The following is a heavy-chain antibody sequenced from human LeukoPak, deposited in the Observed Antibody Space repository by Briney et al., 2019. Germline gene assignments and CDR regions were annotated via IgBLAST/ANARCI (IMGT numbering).Heavy chain of an antibody. CDR1: GYSFTSYW. J-gene: IGHJ3*02. CDR2: IYPGDSDT. CDR3: ARRGYDSSGYRDAFDI. V-gene: IGHV5-51*01. D-gene: IGHD3-22*01. Sequence: GESLKISCKGSGYSFTSYWIGWVRQMPGKGLEWMGIIYPGDSDTTYSPSFQGQVTISADKSISAAYLQWSSLKASDTAMYYCARRGYDSSGYRDAFDIWGQGTMVTVSS.